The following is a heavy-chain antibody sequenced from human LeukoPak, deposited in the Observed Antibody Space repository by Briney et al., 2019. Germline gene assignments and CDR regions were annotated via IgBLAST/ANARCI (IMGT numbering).Heavy chain of an antibody. CDR2: FDPEDGET. CDR3: ATGVYYYDSSGYYFDY. Sequence: ASVKFSCKVSGYTLTELSMHWVRQAPGKGLEWMGGFDPEDGETIYAQKFQGRVTMTEDTSTDTAYMELSSLRSEDTAVYYCATGVYYYDSSGYYFDYWGQGTLVTVSS. V-gene: IGHV1-24*01. D-gene: IGHD3-22*01. CDR1: GYTLTELS. J-gene: IGHJ4*02.